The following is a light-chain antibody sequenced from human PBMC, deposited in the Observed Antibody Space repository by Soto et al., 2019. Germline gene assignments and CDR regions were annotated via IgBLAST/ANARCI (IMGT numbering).Light chain of an antibody. CDR2: STG. Sequence: QAVVTQEPSLTVSPGGTVTLTCASSTGAVTSGYYPNWFQQKPGQAPRALIYSTGNKHSWTPARFSGSLLGGKAALTLSGVQPEDEAVYYCLLHYDDARVFGGGTKLTVL. V-gene: IGLV7-43*01. CDR3: LLHYDDARV. CDR1: TGAVTSGYY. J-gene: IGLJ2*01.